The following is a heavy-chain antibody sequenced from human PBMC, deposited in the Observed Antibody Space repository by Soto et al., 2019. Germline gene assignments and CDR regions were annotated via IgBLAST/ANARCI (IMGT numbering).Heavy chain of an antibody. CDR2: IPHDGNNE. J-gene: IGHJ3*02. Sequence: PGGSLRLSCAASAFPFSRSAMHWRRQAPGKGLEWVAVIPHDGNNEDYTDSVRGRFTISRDNSKNTFYLQMNSLRGEDTAVYYCARGLDKSAGGAFDIWGQGTMVTVSS. CDR1: AFPFSRSA. CDR3: ARGLDKSAGGAFDI. D-gene: IGHD3-10*01. V-gene: IGHV3-30*12.